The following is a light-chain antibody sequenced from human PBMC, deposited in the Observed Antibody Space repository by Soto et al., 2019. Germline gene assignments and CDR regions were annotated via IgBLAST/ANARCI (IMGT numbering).Light chain of an antibody. Sequence: EIVLTQSPGTLSLSPGERATLSCRATESISSSYLAWYQQTPGQAPRLLIYGASNRATGIPDRFSGSGSGTDFTLTISRLEPEDFAVFFCQQYGTSEIIFGQGTRLEIK. CDR3: QQYGTSEII. CDR1: ESISSSY. V-gene: IGKV3-20*01. J-gene: IGKJ5*01. CDR2: GAS.